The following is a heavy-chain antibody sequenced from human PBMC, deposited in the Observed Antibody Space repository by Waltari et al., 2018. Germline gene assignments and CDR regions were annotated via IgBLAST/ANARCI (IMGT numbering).Heavy chain of an antibody. J-gene: IGHJ4*02. CDR3: ARVWGVTTSDF. CDR2: MSSSCPTI. V-gene: IGHV3-48*03. D-gene: IGHD4-17*01. CDR1: GFSLSDYG. Sequence: EVPLVESGGGLVQPGGSLRLSCEASGFSLSDYGINWVRQAPGKWLECLSFMSSSCPTIHYADSVKGRFTVSRDNTKNSLSLQMNSLRAEDTAVYYCARVWGVTTSDFWGQGTLVTVSS.